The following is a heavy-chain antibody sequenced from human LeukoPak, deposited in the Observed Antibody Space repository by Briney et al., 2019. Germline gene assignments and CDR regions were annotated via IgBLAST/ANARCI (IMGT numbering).Heavy chain of an antibody. CDR3: ARDRGITMVRGQSPEVNAFDI. J-gene: IGHJ3*02. CDR1: GVSISSYY. D-gene: IGHD3-10*01. V-gene: IGHV4-4*07. CDR2: IYISGST. Sequence: SETLSLTCTVSGVSISSYYWSWIRQPAGKGLEWVWRIYISGSTNYNPPLKSRATRSVATSKNQFSLKLSSVTAADTAVYYCARDRGITMVRGQSPEVNAFDIWGQGTMVTVSS.